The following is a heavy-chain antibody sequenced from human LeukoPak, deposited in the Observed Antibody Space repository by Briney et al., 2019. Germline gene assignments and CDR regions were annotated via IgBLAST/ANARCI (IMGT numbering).Heavy chain of an antibody. Sequence: GESLSLSCAASGFTFISYWLHWVRQAQGKGQVWVSRINGDGSGTTYADFVKNRFTISRDNAKNTLYLQLNSLRAEDTAVYYCAKEGASGYGAFDYWGQGTLVTVSS. CDR1: GFTFISYW. J-gene: IGHJ4*02. CDR2: INGDGSGT. V-gene: IGHV3-74*01. D-gene: IGHD5-12*01. CDR3: AKEGASGYGAFDY.